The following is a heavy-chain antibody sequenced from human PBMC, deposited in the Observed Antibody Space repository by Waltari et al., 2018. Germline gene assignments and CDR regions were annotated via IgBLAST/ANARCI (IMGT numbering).Heavy chain of an antibody. J-gene: IGHJ4*02. CDR1: GGSISSHY. Sequence: QVQLQESGPGLVKPSETLSLTCTVSGGSISSHYWSWIRQPPGKGLEWIGYIYYSGSTNYNPSLKSRVTISVDTSKNQFSLKLSSVTAADTAVYYCARSDLFLDIVVGDYWGQGTLVTVSS. D-gene: IGHD2-2*03. CDR3: ARSDLFLDIVVGDY. CDR2: IYYSGST. V-gene: IGHV4-59*11.